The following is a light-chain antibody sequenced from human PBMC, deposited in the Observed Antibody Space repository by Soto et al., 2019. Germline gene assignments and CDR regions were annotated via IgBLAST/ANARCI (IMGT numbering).Light chain of an antibody. J-gene: IGKJ1*01. CDR3: QRERT. CDR2: GAS. CDR1: QSVSSSY. Sequence: EIVFTQAPGTLSLSPGERATLSCRASQSVSSSYLAWYQQKPGQAPRLLIYGASSRATGIPDRFSGSGSGTDFTLTISRLEPEDFAVYYCQRERTFGQGTKV. V-gene: IGKV3-20*01.